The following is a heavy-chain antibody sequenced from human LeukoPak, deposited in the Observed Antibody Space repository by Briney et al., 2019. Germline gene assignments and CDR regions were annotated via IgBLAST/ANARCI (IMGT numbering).Heavy chain of an antibody. CDR2: IYYSGST. V-gene: IGHV4-59*12. D-gene: IGHD3-10*01. CDR1: GGSISSYY. CDR3: ARGEQLLLWFGELYF. Sequence: KSSETLSLTCTVSGGSISSYYWSWIRQPPGKGLEWIGYIYYSGSTNYNPSLKSRVTISVDTSKNQFSLKLSSVTAADTAVYYCARGEQLLLWFGELYFWGQGTLVTVSS. J-gene: IGHJ4*02.